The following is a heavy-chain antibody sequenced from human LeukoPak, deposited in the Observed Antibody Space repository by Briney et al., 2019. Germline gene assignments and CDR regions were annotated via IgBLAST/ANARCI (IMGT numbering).Heavy chain of an antibody. CDR3: ARGVLAYCGADCYDDAFDI. D-gene: IGHD2-21*02. CDR1: GGSISSYY. CDR2: IYYSGST. J-gene: IGHJ3*02. Sequence: SETLSLTCTVSGGSISSYYWSWIRQPPGKGLEWIGYIYYSGSTYYNPSLKSRVTISVDTSKNQFSLKLSSVTAAGTAVYYCARGVLAYCGADCYDDAFDIWGQGTMVTVSS. V-gene: IGHV4-59*01.